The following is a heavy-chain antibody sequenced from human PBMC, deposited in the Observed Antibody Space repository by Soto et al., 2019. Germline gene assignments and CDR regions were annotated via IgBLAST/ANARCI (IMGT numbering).Heavy chain of an antibody. D-gene: IGHD2-2*01. J-gene: IGHJ4*02. CDR2: FDPEDGET. V-gene: IGHV1-24*01. CDR1: GYTLTELS. CDR3: ATARIDCSSTSCRNPFDY. Sequence: ASVKVSCKVSGYTLTELSMHWVRQAPGKGLEWMGGFDPEDGETIYAQKFQGRVTMTEDTSTDTAYMELSSLRPEDTAVYYCATARIDCSSTSCRNPFDYWGQGTLVTVSS.